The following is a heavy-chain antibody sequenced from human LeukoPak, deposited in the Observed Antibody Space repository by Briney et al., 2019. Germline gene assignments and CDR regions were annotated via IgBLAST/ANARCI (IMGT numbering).Heavy chain of an antibody. Sequence: PSETLSLTCTVSGGSISSSSYYWVWIRQSPGKGLEWIGYMYYRGSTYYNPSLKSRVTISVDTSKNQFSLKLSSVTAADTAVYYCARSYGYGTNFDYWGQGTLVTVSS. CDR3: ARSYGYGTNFDY. D-gene: IGHD5-18*01. V-gene: IGHV4-31*03. CDR1: GGSISSSSYY. CDR2: MYYRGST. J-gene: IGHJ4*02.